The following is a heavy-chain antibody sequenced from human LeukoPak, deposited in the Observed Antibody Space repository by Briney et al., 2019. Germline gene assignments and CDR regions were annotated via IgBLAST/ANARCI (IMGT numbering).Heavy chain of an antibody. V-gene: IGHV3-9*03. CDR2: ISWNSGSI. CDR3: AKDGSSFDALDI. Sequence: GRSLRLSCAASGFTFDDYAMHWVRQAPGKGLEWVSGISWNSGSIGYADSVKGRFTISRDNAKNSLYLQMNSLRAEDMALYYCAKDGSSFDALDIWGQGTMVTVSS. J-gene: IGHJ3*02. CDR1: GFTFDDYA. D-gene: IGHD3-10*01.